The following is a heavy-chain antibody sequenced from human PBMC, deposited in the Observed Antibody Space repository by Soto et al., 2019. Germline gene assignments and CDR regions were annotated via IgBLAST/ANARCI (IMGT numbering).Heavy chain of an antibody. CDR1: GGSITSHY. Sequence: PSETLSLTCTVSGGSITSHYWSWIRQPPGKGLEWIGYISYSGSTNYNPSLKSRVTISVDTSKTQLSLKLSSVTAADTAVYYCARVYSSSWYQNSLDCWGQRNLVTVSS. V-gene: IGHV4-59*11. CDR3: ARVYSSSWYQNSLDC. D-gene: IGHD6-13*01. CDR2: ISYSGST. J-gene: IGHJ4*02.